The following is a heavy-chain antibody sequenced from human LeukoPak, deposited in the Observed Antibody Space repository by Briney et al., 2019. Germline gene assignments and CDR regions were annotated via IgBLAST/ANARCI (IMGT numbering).Heavy chain of an antibody. CDR2: IYYSGRT. CDR3: AGGYYYMDV. D-gene: IGHD3-16*01. CDR1: GGSISSSSYY. V-gene: IGHV4-39*07. Sequence: SETLSLTCTVSGGSISSSSYYWGWIRQPPGKGLEWIGSIYYSGRTYYNASLKSRVTISVDTSKKQFSLKLSSVTAADTAVYYCAGGYYYMDVWGKGTTVTISS. J-gene: IGHJ6*03.